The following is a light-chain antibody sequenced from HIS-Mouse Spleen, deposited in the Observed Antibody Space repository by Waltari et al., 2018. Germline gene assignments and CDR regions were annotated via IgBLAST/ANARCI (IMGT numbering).Light chain of an antibody. J-gene: IGLJ3*02. CDR2: EVS. CDR3: SSYAGSNNLV. CDR1: SSDVGGYNY. Sequence: QSALTQPPSASGSPGQSVTISCTGTSSDVGGYNYVSWYQQHPGKAPKRMIYEVSKRPSGVPDRFSGSESGNTASRTVSGLQAEDEADYYGSSYAGSNNLVFGGGTKLTVL. V-gene: IGLV2-8*01.